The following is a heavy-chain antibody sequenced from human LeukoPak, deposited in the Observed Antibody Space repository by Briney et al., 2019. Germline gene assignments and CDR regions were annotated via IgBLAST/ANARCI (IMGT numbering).Heavy chain of an antibody. CDR2: IYHSGST. Sequence: SETLSLTCTVSGGSISSGGYYWSWIRQPPGKGLEWIGYIYHSGSTYYDPSLKGRVTISVDTSKNEFSLKLSSVTAADTAVYYCASRSELDAFDIWGQGTMVTVSS. CDR3: ASRSELDAFDI. D-gene: IGHD3-10*01. V-gene: IGHV4-30-2*02. J-gene: IGHJ3*02. CDR1: GGSISSGGYY.